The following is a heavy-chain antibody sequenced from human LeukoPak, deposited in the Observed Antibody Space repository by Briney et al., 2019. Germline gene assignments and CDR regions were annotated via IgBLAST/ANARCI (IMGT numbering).Heavy chain of an antibody. J-gene: IGHJ6*03. CDR3: ARGGYMDV. CDR2: IKQDGSEQ. Sequence: GGSLRLSCGVSGFTFRHYWMTWVRQAPGKGLEWVANIKQDGSEQFYADSVKGRFTISRDNGKNSLYLQMNSLRGEDTGIYYCARGGYMDVWGKGTTVTVSS. CDR1: GFTFRHYW. V-gene: IGHV3-7*01.